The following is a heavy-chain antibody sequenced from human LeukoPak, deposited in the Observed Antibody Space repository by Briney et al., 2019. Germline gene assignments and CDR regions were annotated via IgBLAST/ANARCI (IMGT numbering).Heavy chain of an antibody. J-gene: IGHJ4*02. D-gene: IGHD6-6*01. CDR3: ASRKQLSKYFDY. CDR1: GFTFSGYW. Sequence: GGSLRLSCAASGFTFSGYWMSWVRQAPGKGLEWVANIKQDGSEKYYVDSVKGRFTISRDNAKNSLYLQMNSLRAEDTAMYYCASRKQLSKYFDYWGQGTLVTVSS. CDR2: IKQDGSEK. V-gene: IGHV3-7*01.